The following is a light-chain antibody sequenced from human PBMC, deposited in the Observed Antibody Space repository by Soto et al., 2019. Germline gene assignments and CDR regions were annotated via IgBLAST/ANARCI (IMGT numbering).Light chain of an antibody. CDR3: AAWDDSLNGHVV. V-gene: IGLV1-44*01. Sequence: QSVLTQPPSASGTPGQRVTISCSGSSSNIGSNTVNWYQQITGTAPKLLIYNDNQRPSGDPDRFSGSKSGTSGSLAISGLQSEDEGDYYCAAWDDSLNGHVVFGGGTKVTVL. CDR2: NDN. J-gene: IGLJ2*01. CDR1: SSNIGSNT.